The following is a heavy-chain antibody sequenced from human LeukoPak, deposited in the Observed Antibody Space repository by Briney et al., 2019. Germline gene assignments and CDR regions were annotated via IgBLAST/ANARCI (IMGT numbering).Heavy chain of an antibody. CDR1: GFTFSSYA. CDR3: ARVGSYPG. J-gene: IGHJ4*02. CDR2: ISYDGSNK. Sequence: PGGSLRLSCAASGFTFSSYAMHWVRQAPGKGLEWVAVISYDGSNKYYADSVKCRSTIPRDNSKNMLYLQMNSLRAEDTAVYYCARVGSYPGWGEGTLVTVSS. V-gene: IGHV3-30*04. D-gene: IGHD1-26*01.